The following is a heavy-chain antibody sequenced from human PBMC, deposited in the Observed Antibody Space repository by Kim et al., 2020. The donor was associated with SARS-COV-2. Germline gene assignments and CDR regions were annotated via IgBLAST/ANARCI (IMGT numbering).Heavy chain of an antibody. CDR3: AREGGLGTTDY. Sequence: GGSLRLSCAASGFTFSSYPMHWVRQAPGKGLEYVSAINNNGGDTYYANSVKGRFTISRDNLKNTLYLQMGSLRVEDMAVYFCAREGGLGTTDYWGQGTLVTVSS. D-gene: IGHD6-19*01. V-gene: IGHV3-64*01. CDR1: GFTFSSYP. J-gene: IGHJ4*02. CDR2: INNNGGDT.